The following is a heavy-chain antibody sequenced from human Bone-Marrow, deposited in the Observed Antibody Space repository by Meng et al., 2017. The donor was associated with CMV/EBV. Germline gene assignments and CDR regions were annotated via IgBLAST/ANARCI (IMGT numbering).Heavy chain of an antibody. CDR2: ITPLFNTS. D-gene: IGHD3-22*01. CDR1: GGSFSNHA. J-gene: IGHJ2*01. V-gene: IGHV1-69*05. Sequence: SVKVSCKASGGSFSNHAISWVRQAPGQGLEWMGGITPLFNTSNYPQKFQGRVTFTTDESTSTAYLEPSSLRFEDTAVYYCARVGRGGVITPYWYFDLWGRGTLVTVSS. CDR3: ARVGRGGVITPYWYFDL.